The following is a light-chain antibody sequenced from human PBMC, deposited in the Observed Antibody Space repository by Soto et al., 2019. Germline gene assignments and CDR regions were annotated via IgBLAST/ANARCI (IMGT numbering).Light chain of an antibody. CDR2: RAS. Sequence: IVLTQSPGTLSSSPGERSTLSCRDCQSVSSSYLAWYQQKPGQAPRLLIYRASSRATGIPDRFSRSGSGTDFTLTISRLEPLDFAGYYCQKNGSRPRAFGHMTKVEIK. CDR3: QKNGSRPRA. CDR1: QSVSSSY. V-gene: IGKV3-20*01. J-gene: IGKJ1*01.